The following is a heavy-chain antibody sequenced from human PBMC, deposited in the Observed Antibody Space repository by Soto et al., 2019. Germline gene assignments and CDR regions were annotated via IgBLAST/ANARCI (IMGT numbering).Heavy chain of an antibody. CDR2: INAGNGNT. D-gene: IGHD3-22*01. J-gene: IGHJ4*02. CDR3: ARPDYYDSSGYLSPFDY. V-gene: IGHV1-3*01. Sequence: GASVKVSCKASGYTFTSYAMHWVRQAPGQRLEWMGWINAGNGNTKYSQKFQGRVTITRDTSAGTAYMELSSLRSEDTAVYYCARPDYYDSSGYLSPFDYWGQGTLVTVSS. CDR1: GYTFTSYA.